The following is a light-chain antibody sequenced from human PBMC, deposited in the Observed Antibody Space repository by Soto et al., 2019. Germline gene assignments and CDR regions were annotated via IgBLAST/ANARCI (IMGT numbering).Light chain of an antibody. CDR1: QSVSSD. Sequence: EIVMEQAPAPLSVSPGERATPSCRASQSVSSDLAWYHQKPGQAPRLLIYGASNRATGIPDRFSGSGSGTDFTLTISRLEPEDFAVYYCQQYGSSGTFGQGTKVDIK. CDR3: QQYGSSGT. CDR2: GAS. V-gene: IGKV3-20*01. J-gene: IGKJ1*01.